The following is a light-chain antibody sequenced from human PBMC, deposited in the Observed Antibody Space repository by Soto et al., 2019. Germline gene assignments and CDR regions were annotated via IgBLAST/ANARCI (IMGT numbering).Light chain of an antibody. CDR1: QSVSSY. CDR2: DAS. J-gene: IGKJ3*01. CDR3: QQRSNWPPFT. V-gene: IGKV3-11*01. Sequence: EIVLTQSPATLSLSPGERATLSCRASQSVSSYLAWYQQKPGQAPRLLIYDASNRATGIPARFSGSGCGTDFTLTISRLEPEDFEVYYCQQRSNWPPFTFGPGTKVDIK.